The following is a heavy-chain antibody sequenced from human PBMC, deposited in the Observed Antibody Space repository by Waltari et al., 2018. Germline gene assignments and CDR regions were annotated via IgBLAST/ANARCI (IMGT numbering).Heavy chain of an antibody. CDR1: GGSIGTYY. J-gene: IGHJ5*02. V-gene: IGHV4-59*01. CDR2: THYSGGS. Sequence: QVQLQESGPRLVKPSETLSLTCTVSGGSIGTYYWNWIRQPTGKGLEWLGYTHYSGGSIYNPSLTSRVTISLDPSNSQFYLNLISVTAADTAVYSWAGGARDWIHWFDPWGQGTLVTVSS. CDR3: AGGARDWIHWFDP. D-gene: IGHD5-18*01.